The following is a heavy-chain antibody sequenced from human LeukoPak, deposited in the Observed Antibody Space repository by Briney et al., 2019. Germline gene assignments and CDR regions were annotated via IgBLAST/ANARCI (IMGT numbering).Heavy chain of an antibody. V-gene: IGHV4-34*01. J-gene: IGHJ4*02. D-gene: IGHD3-3*02. Sequence: SETLSLTCAVYGGSFSGYYWSWIRQPPGKGLEWIGEINHSGSTNYNPSLKSRVTISVDTSKNQFSLKLSSVTAADTAVYYCARGSIYLRGPFDYWGQGTLVTVSS. CDR2: INHSGST. CDR3: ARGSIYLRGPFDY. CDR1: GGSFSGYY.